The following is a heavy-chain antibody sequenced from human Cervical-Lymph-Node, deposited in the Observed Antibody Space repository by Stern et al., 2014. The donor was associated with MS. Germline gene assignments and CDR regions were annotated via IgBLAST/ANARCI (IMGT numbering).Heavy chain of an antibody. Sequence: MQLVESGAEVKKPGASVKVSCKASGYTFTGYYMHWVRQAPGQGLEWMGRINPNSGGTNYAQKFQGRVTMTRDTSISTAYMELSRLRSDDTAVYYCARFPYYYDSSGSFYGDYWGQGTLVTVSS. CDR1: GYTFTGYY. J-gene: IGHJ4*02. CDR2: INPNSGGT. V-gene: IGHV1-2*06. D-gene: IGHD3-22*01. CDR3: ARFPYYYDSSGSFYGDY.